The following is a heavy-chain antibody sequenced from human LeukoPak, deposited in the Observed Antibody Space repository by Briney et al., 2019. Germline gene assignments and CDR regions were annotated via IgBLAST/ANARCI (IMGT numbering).Heavy chain of an antibody. CDR3: AKGYYDFWSGYVDY. Sequence: GGSLRLSCAASGVTFRSYAMSWVRQAPGKGLEWVSTISDRGGNTYYADSVKGRFAISRDNSKNTLYLQMNSLRAEDTAVYYCAKGYYDFWSGYVDYWGQGTLVTVSS. V-gene: IGHV3-23*01. CDR1: GVTFRSYA. D-gene: IGHD3-3*01. J-gene: IGHJ4*02. CDR2: ISDRGGNT.